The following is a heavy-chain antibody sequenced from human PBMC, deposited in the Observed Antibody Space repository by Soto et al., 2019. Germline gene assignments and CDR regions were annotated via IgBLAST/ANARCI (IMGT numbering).Heavy chain of an antibody. V-gene: IGHV3-23*01. D-gene: IGHD1-1*01. CDR1: GFTFSSYG. J-gene: IGHJ6*02. CDR2: ISHSGNT. CDR3: AKLLHNSHYNVMDV. Sequence: EVQLLESGGELVQPGGSLRLSCAVSGFTFSSYGMRWVRQAPGQGLEWVSSISHSGNTYYSDSVKGRFTISRDNSKNTLYLQMDSLRAEDTATYYCAKLLHNSHYNVMDVWGRGTTVTVSS.